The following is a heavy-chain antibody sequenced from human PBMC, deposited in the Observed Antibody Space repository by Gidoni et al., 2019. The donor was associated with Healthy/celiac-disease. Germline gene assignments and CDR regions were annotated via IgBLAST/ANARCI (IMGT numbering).Heavy chain of an antibody. D-gene: IGHD2-2*01. J-gene: IGHJ3*02. V-gene: IGHV3-11*06. CDR2: ISSSSSYT. CDR3: ARRLGYCSSTSCAPRDAFDI. Sequence: GKGLEWVSYISSSSSYTNYADSVKGRFTISRDNAKNSLYLQMNSLRAEDTAVYYCARRLGYCSSTSCAPRDAFDIWGQGTMVTVSS.